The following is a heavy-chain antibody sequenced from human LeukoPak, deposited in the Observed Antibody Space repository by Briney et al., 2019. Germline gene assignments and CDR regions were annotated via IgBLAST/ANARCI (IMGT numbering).Heavy chain of an antibody. D-gene: IGHD1-26*01. CDR3: ARLWRSSGSPTAFDI. Sequence: SETLSLTCAVYGGSFSGYYWSWIRQPPGKGLEWIGEINHSGSTNCNPSLKSRVTISVDTSKNQFSLKLSSVTVADTAVYYCARLWRSSGSPTAFDIWGQGTMVTVSS. J-gene: IGHJ3*02. CDR1: GGSFSGYY. V-gene: IGHV4-34*01. CDR2: INHSGST.